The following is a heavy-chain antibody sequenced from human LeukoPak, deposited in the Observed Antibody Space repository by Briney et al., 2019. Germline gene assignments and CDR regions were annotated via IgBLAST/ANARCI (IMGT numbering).Heavy chain of an antibody. CDR2: IYYSGST. D-gene: IGHD6-19*01. V-gene: IGHV4-61*01. CDR1: GGSISSSSYY. CDR3: ARDIAVAGTYPAWYFDL. Sequence: PSETLSLTCTVSGGSISSSSYYWGWIRQPPGKGLEWIGYIYYSGSTNYNPSLKSRVTISVDTSKNQFSLKLSSVTAADTAVYYCARDIAVAGTYPAWYFDLWGRGTLVTVSS. J-gene: IGHJ2*01.